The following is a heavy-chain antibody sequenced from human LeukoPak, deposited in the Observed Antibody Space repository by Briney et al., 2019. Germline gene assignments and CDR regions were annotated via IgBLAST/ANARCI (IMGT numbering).Heavy chain of an antibody. CDR3: ARVPNRFGEFTNWFDP. CDR2: INWNGGST. D-gene: IGHD3-10*01. V-gene: IGHV3-20*01. Sequence: LPGGSLRLSCAASGFTFDDYGMSWVRQAPGKGLEWVSGINWNGGSTGYADSVKGRFTISRDNAKNSLYLQMNSLRAEDTALYHCARVPNRFGEFTNWFDPWGQGTLVTVSS. CDR1: GFTFDDYG. J-gene: IGHJ5*02.